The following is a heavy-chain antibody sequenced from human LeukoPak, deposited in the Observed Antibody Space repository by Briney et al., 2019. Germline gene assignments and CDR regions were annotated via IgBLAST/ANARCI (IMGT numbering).Heavy chain of an antibody. V-gene: IGHV1-69*05. D-gene: IGHD2-8*01. CDR2: IIPIFGTA. J-gene: IGHJ4*02. CDR1: GGTFSSYA. CDR3: ARGARGVLMVYAMYYFDY. Sequence: SVKVSCKASGGTFSSYAISWVRQAPGQGLEWMGGIIPIFGTANYAQKFQGRVTITTDESTSTAYMELSSLRSEDTAVYYCARGARGVLMVYAMYYFDYWGQGTLVTVSS.